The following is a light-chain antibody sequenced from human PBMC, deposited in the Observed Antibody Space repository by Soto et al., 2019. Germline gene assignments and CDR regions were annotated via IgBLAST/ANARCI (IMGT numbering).Light chain of an antibody. CDR1: KLGDKF. J-gene: IGLJ1*01. V-gene: IGLV3-1*01. CDR2: EDY. Sequence: SYELTQPPSGSVSPGQTASITCSGDKLGDKFACWYQQKPGQSPVLVIYEDYKRPSGIPERFSGSNAGNTPTLTISDTQAMDEADYYCQAWDINTAVFGTGTKLTVL. CDR3: QAWDINTAV.